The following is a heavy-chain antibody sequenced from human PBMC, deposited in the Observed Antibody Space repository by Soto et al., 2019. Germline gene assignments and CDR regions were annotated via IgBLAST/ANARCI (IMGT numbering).Heavy chain of an antibody. Sequence: QVQLVQSGAEVKKPGASVKVSCKASGYTFTSYGISWVRQAPGQGLEWMGWISAHNGNTNYAQKLQGRVTMTTDTSXSXXYMELRSLRSDDTAVYYCAREANYYDSSGYYDSDYWGQGTLVTVSS. D-gene: IGHD3-22*01. J-gene: IGHJ4*02. V-gene: IGHV1-18*01. CDR3: AREANYYDSSGYYDSDY. CDR2: ISAHNGNT. CDR1: GYTFTSYG.